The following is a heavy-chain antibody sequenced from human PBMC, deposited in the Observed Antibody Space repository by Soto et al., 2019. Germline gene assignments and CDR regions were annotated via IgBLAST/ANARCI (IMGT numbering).Heavy chain of an antibody. J-gene: IGHJ3*02. Sequence: GGSLRLSCAASGFTFSSYWMHWVRQAPGKGLVWVSRVKGDGSDTTYADSVKGRFTISRDNTKNTSYLQMNSLRPEDTAVYYCARAQWLADDAFDIWGHGTMVTV. CDR2: VKGDGSDT. CDR1: GFTFSSYW. D-gene: IGHD6-19*01. V-gene: IGHV3-74*01. CDR3: ARAQWLADDAFDI.